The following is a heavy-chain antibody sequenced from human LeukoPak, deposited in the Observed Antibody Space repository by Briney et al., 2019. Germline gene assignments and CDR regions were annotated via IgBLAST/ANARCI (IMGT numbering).Heavy chain of an antibody. CDR1: GYTFTGYY. Sequence: ASVKVSCKASGYTFTGYYMHWVRQAPGQGLEWMGWINPNSGGTNYAQKFQGRVTMTRDTSISTAYMELSRLRSDDTAVYYYAREVASYYGPSFFDYWGQGTLVTVSS. CDR3: AREVASYYGPSFFDY. D-gene: IGHD1-26*01. CDR2: INPNSGGT. V-gene: IGHV1-2*02. J-gene: IGHJ4*02.